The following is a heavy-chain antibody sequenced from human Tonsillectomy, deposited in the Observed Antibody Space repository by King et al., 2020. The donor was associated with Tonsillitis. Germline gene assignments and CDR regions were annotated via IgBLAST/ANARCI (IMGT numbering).Heavy chain of an antibody. D-gene: IGHD3-22*01. V-gene: IGHV3-30*18. J-gene: IGHJ3*02. CDR2: ISYDGSNK. CDR3: AKDEGSSGYTDAFDI. CDR1: GFTFSHYG. Sequence: VQLVESGGGVVQPGRSLRLSCAASGFTFSHYGMHWVRQAPGKGLEWVVVISYDGSNKYYADSVKGRFTISRVNSKNTLYLQMNSLRAEDTAVYYCAKDEGSSGYTDAFDIWGQGTMVTVSS.